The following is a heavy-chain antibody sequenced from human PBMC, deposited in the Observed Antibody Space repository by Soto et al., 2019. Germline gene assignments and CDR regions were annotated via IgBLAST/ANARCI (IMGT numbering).Heavy chain of an antibody. Sequence: QVQLQESGPGLVKSSQTLSLTCTVSGGSISSGGNYWSWIRQHPGKGLEWIGYIYHSGSTYYNPSLKSPVTISVATSKNQFSLKLNSVTAADTAVYYCARARMVRGVIYYYGMDVWGQGTTVTVSS. CDR2: IYHSGST. V-gene: IGHV4-31*01. J-gene: IGHJ6*02. CDR1: GGSISSGGNY. CDR3: ARARMVRGVIYYYGMDV. D-gene: IGHD3-10*01.